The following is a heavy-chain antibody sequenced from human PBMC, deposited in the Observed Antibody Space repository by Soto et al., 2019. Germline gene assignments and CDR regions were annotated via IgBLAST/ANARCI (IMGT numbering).Heavy chain of an antibody. CDR2: IIPILGIA. D-gene: IGHD4-17*01. CDR1: GGTFSSYT. CDR3: ARVVEDYGDYYDAEYFQH. J-gene: IGHJ1*01. Sequence: SVKVSCKASGGTFSSYTISWVRQAPGQGLEWMGRIIPILGIANYAQKFQGRVTITADKSTSTAYMELSSLRSEDTAVYYFARVVEDYGDYYDAEYFQHWGQGTLVTVSS. V-gene: IGHV1-69*02.